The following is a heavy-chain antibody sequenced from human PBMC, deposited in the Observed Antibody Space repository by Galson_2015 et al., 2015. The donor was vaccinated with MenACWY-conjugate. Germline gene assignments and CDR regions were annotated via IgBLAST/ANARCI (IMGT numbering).Heavy chain of an antibody. D-gene: IGHD6-19*01. J-gene: IGHJ4*02. CDR2: IYPNGVTT. V-gene: IGHV3-23*01. CDR3: AKDRQPDSGSNFDY. Sequence: SLRLSCAASGFTFSSYSMNWVRQAPGKGLEWVSAIYPNGVTTYYAESVKGRFTISRDNSKNTVYLQMNSLRAEDTAVYYCAKDRQPDSGSNFDYWGQGTLVTVSS. CDR1: GFTFSSYS.